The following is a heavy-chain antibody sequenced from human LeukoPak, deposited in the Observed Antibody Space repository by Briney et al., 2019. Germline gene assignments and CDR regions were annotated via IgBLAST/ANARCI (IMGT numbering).Heavy chain of an antibody. CDR1: GYSISSGYF. V-gene: IGHV4-38-2*02. D-gene: IGHD3-22*01. CDR2: ISPSGST. J-gene: IGHJ4*02. Sequence: PSETLSLTCTVSGYSISSGYFWGWIRQSPGKGLEWIGSISPSGSTYYNPSLQSRVTISIDTSKNQFSLKPSSVTAADTAVYYCARGLTMILMVKIDYWGQGTLVTVSS. CDR3: ARGLTMILMVKIDY.